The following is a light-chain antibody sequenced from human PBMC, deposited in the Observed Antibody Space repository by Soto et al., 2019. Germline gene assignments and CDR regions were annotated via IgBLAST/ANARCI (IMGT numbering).Light chain of an antibody. CDR2: GAS. CDR1: QSVSSGY. Sequence: EIVLTQSPGTLSLSPGERATLSCRASQSVSSGYLAWYQQKPGQAPRLLIYGASSRPTGIPDRFSGSGSGTDFTLTISRLEPEDFAVYYCQQYGSSSTFGQGTRLEIK. J-gene: IGKJ5*01. V-gene: IGKV3-20*01. CDR3: QQYGSSST.